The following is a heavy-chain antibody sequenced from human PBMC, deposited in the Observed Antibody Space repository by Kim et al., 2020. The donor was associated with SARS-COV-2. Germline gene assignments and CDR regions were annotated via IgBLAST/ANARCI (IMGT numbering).Heavy chain of an antibody. J-gene: IGHJ4*02. CDR3: ARHFGARLD. V-gene: IGHV4-39*07. CDR2: GST. Sequence: GSTYYTPSLKSRVTISVDTSKNQFSLKLSSVTAADTAVYYCARHFGARLDWGQGTLVTVSS. D-gene: IGHD3-10*01.